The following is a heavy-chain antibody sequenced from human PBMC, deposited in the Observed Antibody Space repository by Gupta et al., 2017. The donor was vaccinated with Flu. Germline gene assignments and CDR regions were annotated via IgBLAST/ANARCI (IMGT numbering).Heavy chain of an antibody. CDR2: INHSGST. CDR1: GGSFSGYY. J-gene: IGHJ6*02. Sequence: QVQLQQWGAGLLKPSETLSLTCAVYGGSFSGYYWSWIRQPPGKGLEWIGEINHSGSTNYNPSLKSRVTISVDTSKNQFSLKLSSVTAADTAVYYCARGCYYGFSPYYYYYGMDVWGQGTTVTVSS. CDR3: ARGCYYGFSPYYYYYGMDV. D-gene: IGHD3-10*01. V-gene: IGHV4-34*01.